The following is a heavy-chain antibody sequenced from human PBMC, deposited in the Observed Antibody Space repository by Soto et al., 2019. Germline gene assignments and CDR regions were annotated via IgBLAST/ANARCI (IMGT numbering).Heavy chain of an antibody. CDR1: GFTFSNYA. CDR3: ARDLPITGTTGFDY. V-gene: IGHV3-30-3*01. Sequence: QVRLVESGGGVVQPGRSLRLSCAASGFTFSNYAMHWVRQAPGKGLEWVAVVSYFGSHKYYADSLKGRFTISRDNSKNTVYLKMNSLRPEDTAVYYCARDLPITGTTGFDYWGQGTLVTISS. D-gene: IGHD1-7*01. CDR2: VSYFGSHK. J-gene: IGHJ4*02.